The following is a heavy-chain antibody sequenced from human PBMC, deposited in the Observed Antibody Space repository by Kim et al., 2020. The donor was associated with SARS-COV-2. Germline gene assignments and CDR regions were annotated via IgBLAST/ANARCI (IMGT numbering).Heavy chain of an antibody. CDR3: ARGSWQWLVQRYFDY. J-gene: IGHJ4*02. CDR2: INHSGST. Sequence: SETLSLTCAVYGGSFSGYYWSWIRQPPGKGLEWIGEINHSGSTNYNPSLKSRVTISVDTSKYQFSLKLSSVTAADTAVYYCARGSWQWLVQRYFDYWGQGTLVTVSS. CDR1: GGSFSGYY. D-gene: IGHD6-19*01. V-gene: IGHV4-34*01.